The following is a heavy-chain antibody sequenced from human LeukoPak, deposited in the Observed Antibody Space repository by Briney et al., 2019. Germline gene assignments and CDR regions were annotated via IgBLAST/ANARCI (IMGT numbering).Heavy chain of an antibody. CDR1: GYSFTSYW. Sequence: GESLKISCKGSGYSFTSYWIGWVRQMPGKGLEWMGIIYPGDSDTRYSPSFQGQVTISADKSISTAYLQWSSLKASDTAMYYCARQGTEGYCSSTSCYEGDSHGDYFDYWGQGALVTVSS. CDR3: ARQGTEGYCSSTSCYEGDSHGDYFDY. V-gene: IGHV5-51*01. CDR2: IYPGDSDT. D-gene: IGHD2-2*01. J-gene: IGHJ4*02.